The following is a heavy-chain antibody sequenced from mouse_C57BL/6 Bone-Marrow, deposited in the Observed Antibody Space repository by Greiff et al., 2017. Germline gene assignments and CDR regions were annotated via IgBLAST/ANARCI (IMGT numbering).Heavy chain of an antibody. CDR1: GYTFTSYW. CDR3: ASHYSNYFDY. J-gene: IGHJ2*01. V-gene: IGHV1-7*01. D-gene: IGHD2-5*01. CDR2: INPSSGYT. Sequence: VQLKESGAELAKPGASVKLSCKASGYTFTSYWMHWVKQRPGQGLEWIGYINPSSGYTKYNQKFKAKATLTADKSSSKAYMQLSSLTYEDSAVYYCASHYSNYFDYWGQGTTLTVSS.